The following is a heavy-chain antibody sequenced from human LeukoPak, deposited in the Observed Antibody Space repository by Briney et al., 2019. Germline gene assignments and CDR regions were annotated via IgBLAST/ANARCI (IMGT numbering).Heavy chain of an antibody. D-gene: IGHD6-13*01. Sequence: AASVKVSCKASGYTFSMYNMHWVRQAPGQGLEWMGIINPSGGTSYAQKLQGRITMTRDTSTSTLYMGLSSLRSEDTAVYYCAREGVAGTGLDYWGQGTLVTVSS. CDR3: AREGVAGTGLDY. J-gene: IGHJ4*02. CDR2: INPSGGT. V-gene: IGHV1-46*01. CDR1: GYTFSMYN.